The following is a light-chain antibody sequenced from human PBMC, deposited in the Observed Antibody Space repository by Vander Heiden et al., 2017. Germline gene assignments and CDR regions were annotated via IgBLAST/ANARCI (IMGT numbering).Light chain of an antibody. CDR2: GKS. Sequence: QSVLTPPPSVSGAPGQRVTISCTGSRSNIGAGFDVHWYQQLPGAAPKLLIYGKSNQPSGVPDRFSDSKSDTSASLAITGLQAEDEADYYCQSYDSSLSAWVFGGGTKLTV. CDR1: RSNIGAGFD. V-gene: IGLV1-40*01. CDR3: QSYDSSLSAWV. J-gene: IGLJ3*02.